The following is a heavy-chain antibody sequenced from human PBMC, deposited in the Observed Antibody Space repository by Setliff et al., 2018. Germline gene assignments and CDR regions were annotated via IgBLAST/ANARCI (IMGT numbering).Heavy chain of an antibody. CDR3: ARTSTVTRNPLFDY. V-gene: IGHV3-74*03. Sequence: PGGSLRLSCAASGFTLNSYLMHWVRQAPGEGLVWVSRIQTDESDTTYGDSVKGRFTISRDNAKNTLYLQMNSLRAEDTAVYYCARTSTVTRNPLFDYWGQGTLVTVSS. CDR1: GFTLNSYL. J-gene: IGHJ4*02. D-gene: IGHD4-17*01. CDR2: IQTDESDT.